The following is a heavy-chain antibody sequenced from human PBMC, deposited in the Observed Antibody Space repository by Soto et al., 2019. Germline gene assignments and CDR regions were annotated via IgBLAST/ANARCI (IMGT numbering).Heavy chain of an antibody. CDR1: GGSISSGYYY. CDR2: IYHIGST. J-gene: IGHJ4*02. D-gene: IGHD3-16*01. CDR3: ARSESNDYVWGSYDHSFDY. Sequence: PSETLSLTGSVSGGSISSGYYYWSWVRQPPGKGLEWIGEIYHIGSTNYNPSLKSRVTISVDKSKNQFSLKLSSVTAADTAVYYCARSESNDYVWGSYDHSFDYWGQGTLVTVSS. V-gene: IGHV4-4*02.